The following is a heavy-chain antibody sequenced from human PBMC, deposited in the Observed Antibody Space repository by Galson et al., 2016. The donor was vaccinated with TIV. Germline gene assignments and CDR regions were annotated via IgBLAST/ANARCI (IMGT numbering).Heavy chain of an antibody. CDR3: ARASVGAARDGGDY. V-gene: IGHV1-69*02. D-gene: IGHD6-6*01. Sequence: SVKVSCKASGSIFSTYTIFWVRQAPGQGLEWMGRIIPIIGMTNYAQKFQGRVTITADTSTNTAYMELGSLRSEDTAIYYCARASVGAARDGGDYWGQGTLVTVSS. J-gene: IGHJ4*02. CDR1: GSIFSTYT. CDR2: IIPIIGMT.